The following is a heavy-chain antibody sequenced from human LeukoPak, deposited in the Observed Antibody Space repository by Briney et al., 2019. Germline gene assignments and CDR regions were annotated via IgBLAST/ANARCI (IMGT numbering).Heavy chain of an antibody. CDR1: GGSISSGGYY. Sequence: PSQTLSLTCTVSGGSISSGGYYWSWIRQHPGKGLEWIGYIYYSGSTYYNPSLKSRVTISVDTSKNQFSLKLSSVTAADTAVYYCASVLRAWVVRGAFDIWGQGTMVTVTS. V-gene: IGHV4-31*03. CDR3: ASVLRAWVVRGAFDI. CDR2: IYYSGST. D-gene: IGHD3-10*01. J-gene: IGHJ3*02.